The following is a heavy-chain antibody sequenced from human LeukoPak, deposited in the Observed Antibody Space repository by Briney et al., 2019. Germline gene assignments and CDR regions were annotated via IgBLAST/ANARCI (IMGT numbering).Heavy chain of an antibody. D-gene: IGHD3-22*01. J-gene: IGHJ4*02. CDR3: AKADSSGYYYFDY. CDR1: GFTFDDYA. CDR2: ISWNSGSI. Sequence: GGSLRLSCAASGFTFDDYAMHWVRHAPGKGPEWVSGISWNSGSIGYADSVKGRFTISRDNAKNSLYLQMNSLRAEDTALYYCAKADSSGYYYFDYWGQGTLVTVSS. V-gene: IGHV3-9*01.